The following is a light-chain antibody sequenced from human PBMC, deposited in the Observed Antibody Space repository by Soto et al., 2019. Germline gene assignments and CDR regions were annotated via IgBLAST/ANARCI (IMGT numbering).Light chain of an antibody. CDR2: AAS. CDR3: QQYGSSLWT. Sequence: EIVLTQSTGTLSLSPGARAPLSCRASQSVDSKDLAWYQQRPGQAPRILIFAASSRATGIPDRFSGSGSGTDFTLTISRLEPGDFAVYYCQQYGSSLWTFGQGTKVDIK. J-gene: IGKJ1*01. CDR1: QSVDSKD. V-gene: IGKV3-20*01.